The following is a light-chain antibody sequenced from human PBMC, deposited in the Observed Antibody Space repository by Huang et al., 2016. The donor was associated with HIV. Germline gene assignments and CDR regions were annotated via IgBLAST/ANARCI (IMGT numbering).Light chain of an antibody. Sequence: EIVMTQSPATLSVSPGERATLSCRASQSVSSNLAWYQQKFGQAPRLLIYGASTRATGSPARFSGSGSGTEFTLTISSLQSEDFAVYYCQQYNNWPPLTFGGGTKVEIK. J-gene: IGKJ4*01. CDR3: QQYNNWPPLT. V-gene: IGKV3-15*01. CDR1: QSVSSN. CDR2: GAS.